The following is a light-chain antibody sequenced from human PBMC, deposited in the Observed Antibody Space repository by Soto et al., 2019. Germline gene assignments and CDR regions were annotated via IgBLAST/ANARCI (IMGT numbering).Light chain of an antibody. CDR2: EVS. Sequence: VVMTQTPLSLSVAPGQPSSISCKSSQSLLHITGETFLFWYLQKPGKSPQXXXYEVSTRVSGVPERFSGSGSGTDFTLEISRVETDDVGIYYCMQSTQLPPTFGQGTRLEIK. V-gene: IGKV2D-29*02. CDR1: QSLLHITGETF. CDR3: MQSTQLPPT. J-gene: IGKJ5*01.